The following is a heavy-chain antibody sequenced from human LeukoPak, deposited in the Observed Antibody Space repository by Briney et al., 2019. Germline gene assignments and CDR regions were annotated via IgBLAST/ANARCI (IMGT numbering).Heavy chain of an antibody. J-gene: IGHJ2*01. CDR2: IYYSGST. CDR3: ARTPIVVVPAAIVRGSWYLDL. V-gene: IGHV4-59*01. Sequence: SETLSLTCTVSGGSISSYYWSWIRQPPGKGLEWIGYIYYSGSTNYNPSLKSRVTISVDTSKNQFSLKLSSVTAADTAVYYCARTPIVVVPAAIVRGSWYLDLWGRGTLVTVSS. CDR1: GGSISSYY. D-gene: IGHD2-2*01.